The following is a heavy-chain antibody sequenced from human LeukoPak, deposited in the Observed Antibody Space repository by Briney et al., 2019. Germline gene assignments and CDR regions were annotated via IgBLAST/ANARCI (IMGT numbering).Heavy chain of an antibody. J-gene: IGHJ4*02. D-gene: IGHD3-22*01. CDR2: INHSGST. V-gene: IGHV4-34*01. Sequence: SETLSLTCAVYGVSFSGYYWSWIRQPPGKGLEWIGEINHSGSTNYNPSLKSRVTISVDTSKNQFSLKLSSVTAADTAVYYCARGRYYYDSSGYYYWGQGTLVTVSS. CDR1: GVSFSGYY. CDR3: ARGRYYYDSSGYYY.